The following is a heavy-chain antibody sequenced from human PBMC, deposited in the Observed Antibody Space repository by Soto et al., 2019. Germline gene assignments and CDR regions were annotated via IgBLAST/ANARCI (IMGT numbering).Heavy chain of an antibody. CDR3: ARDVLVPAAISYYYYGMDV. CDR2: ISAYNGNT. V-gene: IGHV1-18*01. D-gene: IGHD2-2*02. Sequence: ASVKVSCKASGYTFTSYGISWVRQAPGQGLEWMGWISAYNGNTNYAQKLQGRVTMTTDTSTSTAYMELRSLRSDDTAVYYCARDVLVPAAISYYYYGMDVWGQGTTVTVSS. CDR1: GYTFTSYG. J-gene: IGHJ6*02.